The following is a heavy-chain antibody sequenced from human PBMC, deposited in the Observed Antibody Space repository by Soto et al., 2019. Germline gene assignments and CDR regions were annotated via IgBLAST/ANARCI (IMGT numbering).Heavy chain of an antibody. D-gene: IGHD6-19*01. V-gene: IGHV4-59*01. CDR2: IHYIGST. CDR1: GGSITGYN. J-gene: IGHJ3*02. Sequence: SETLSLTCSVSGGSITGYNWSWLRQTPGKGLEWIGYIHYIGSTNYNPYLKSRVSISVDMSKNQFSLKLSSVTAEDTALYYCARDNEQWLGHAFDIWGQGKMVTVSS. CDR3: ARDNEQWLGHAFDI.